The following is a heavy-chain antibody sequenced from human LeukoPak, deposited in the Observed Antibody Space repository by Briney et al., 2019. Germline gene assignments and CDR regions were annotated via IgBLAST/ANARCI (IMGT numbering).Heavy chain of an antibody. J-gene: IGHJ4*02. CDR3: AKTAATHHSSGGVFDY. D-gene: IGHD6-19*01. V-gene: IGHV3-23*01. CDR2: ISGSGGST. Sequence: GGSLRLSCAASGFTFSSYAMSWVRQAPGKGLEWVSAISGSGGSTYYADSVKGRFTISRDNSKNTLYLQMNSLRAEDTAVYYCAKTAATHHSSGGVFDYWGQGTLVTVSS. CDR1: GFTFSSYA.